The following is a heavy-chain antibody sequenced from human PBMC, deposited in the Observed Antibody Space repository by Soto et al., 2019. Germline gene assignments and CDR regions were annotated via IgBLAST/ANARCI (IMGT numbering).Heavy chain of an antibody. CDR1: GFTFSSYA. J-gene: IGHJ5*02. Sequence: GGSLRLSCAASGFTFSSYAMSWVRQAPGKGLEWVSAISGSGGSTYYADSVKGRFTISRDNSKNTLYLQMNSLRAEDTAVYYCAKDGGRYFDWINWFDPWGQGTLVTVSS. CDR3: AKDGGRYFDWINWFDP. D-gene: IGHD3-9*01. CDR2: ISGSGGST. V-gene: IGHV3-23*01.